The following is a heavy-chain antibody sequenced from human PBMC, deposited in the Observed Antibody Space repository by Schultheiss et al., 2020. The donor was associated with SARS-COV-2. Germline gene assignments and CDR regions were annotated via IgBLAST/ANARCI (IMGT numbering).Heavy chain of an antibody. D-gene: IGHD6-13*01. CDR3: ARHSAAEFAFDI. CDR2: IYYSGST. V-gene: IGHV4-38-2*01. J-gene: IGHJ3*02. Sequence: SETLSLTCAVSGYSISSGYYWSWIRQPPGKGLEWIGYIYYSGSTNYNPSLKSRVTISVDTSKNQFSLKLSSVTAADTAVYYCARHSAAEFAFDIWGQGTMVTVSS. CDR1: GYSISSGYY.